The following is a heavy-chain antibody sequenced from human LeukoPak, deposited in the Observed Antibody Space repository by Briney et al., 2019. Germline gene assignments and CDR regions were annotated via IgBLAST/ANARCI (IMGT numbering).Heavy chain of an antibody. D-gene: IGHD5-12*01. Sequence: GGSLRLSCETSGFSLWRHGMHWVRRAPGKGLEWVAVTWYGGSNYADSVKGRFTASRDLFGNTVYLEMNNVRVDDTALYYCAREQATSGHAGALDVWGQGTVVTVSS. CDR1: GFSLWRHG. V-gene: IGHV3-33*01. J-gene: IGHJ3*01. CDR2: TWYGGSN. CDR3: AREQATSGHAGALDV.